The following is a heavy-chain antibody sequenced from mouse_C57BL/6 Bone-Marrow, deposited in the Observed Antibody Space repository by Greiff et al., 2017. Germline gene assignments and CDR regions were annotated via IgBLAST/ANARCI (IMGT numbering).Heavy chain of an antibody. CDR3: AIDVRPVRYRFAY. D-gene: IGHD1-1*01. V-gene: IGHV14-3*01. Sequence: VQLQQSVAELVRPGASVKLSCTASGFNIKNTYMHWVKQRPEQGLEWIGRIDPANGNTKYAPTFQGKATITADTSSNTAYLQLSSLTSEDTAIYYCAIDVRPVRYRFAYWGQGTLVTVSA. CDR2: IDPANGNT. CDR1: GFNIKNTY. J-gene: IGHJ3*01.